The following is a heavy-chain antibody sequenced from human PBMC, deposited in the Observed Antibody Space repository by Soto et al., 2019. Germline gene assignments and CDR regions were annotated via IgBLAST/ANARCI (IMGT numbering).Heavy chain of an antibody. Sequence: GASVKVSCKASGYTFTSYGISWVRQAPGQGLEWMGWISAYNGNTNYAQKLQGRVTMTTDTSTSTAYMELRSLRSDDTAVYYCARDLTMTTVSYNWFDPWGQGTLVTVSS. V-gene: IGHV1-18*01. CDR1: GYTFTSYG. D-gene: IGHD4-17*01. CDR3: ARDLTMTTVSYNWFDP. CDR2: ISAYNGNT. J-gene: IGHJ5*02.